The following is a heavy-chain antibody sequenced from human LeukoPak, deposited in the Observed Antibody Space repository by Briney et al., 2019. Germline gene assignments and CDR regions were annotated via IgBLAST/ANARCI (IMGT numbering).Heavy chain of an antibody. V-gene: IGHV4-4*07. D-gene: IGHD3-22*01. Sequence: PSETLSLTCTVSGGSISGYYWTWIRQPAGRRLEWIGRIYTSETTHYNPSLKSRVTMSLDTSKNQFSLKLTSVTAADTAVYYCARGDRDLGYWGQGALGTVSS. CDR3: ARGDRDLGY. CDR2: IYTSETT. J-gene: IGHJ4*02. CDR1: GGSISGYY.